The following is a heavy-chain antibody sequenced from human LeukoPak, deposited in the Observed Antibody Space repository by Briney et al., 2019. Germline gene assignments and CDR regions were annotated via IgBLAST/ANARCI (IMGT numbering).Heavy chain of an antibody. CDR3: ARLWFGESRPFDY. CDR2: INSDGSST. J-gene: IGHJ4*02. CDR1: GFTFSSYW. D-gene: IGHD3-10*01. V-gene: IGHV3-74*01. Sequence: PGGSLRLSCAASGFTFSSYWMHWVRQAPGKGLVWVSRINSDGSSTSYADSVRGRFTISRDNAKNTLYLQMNSLRAEDTAVYYCARLWFGESRPFDYWGQGTLVTVSS.